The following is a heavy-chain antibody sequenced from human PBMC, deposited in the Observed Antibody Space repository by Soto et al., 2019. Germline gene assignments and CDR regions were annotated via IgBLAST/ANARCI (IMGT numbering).Heavy chain of an antibody. D-gene: IGHD3-22*01. CDR3: ARRLYYDSSGFEGGGMDV. Sequence: SETLYLACPVASLSITSICFGWVWLRQPPGKGLEWIGSIYYSGSTYYNPSLKSRVTISVDTSKNQFSLKLSSVTAADTAVYYCARRLYYDSSGFEGGGMDVWGQGTTVT. V-gene: IGHV4-39*01. CDR2: IYYSGST. CDR1: SLSITSICFG. J-gene: IGHJ6*02.